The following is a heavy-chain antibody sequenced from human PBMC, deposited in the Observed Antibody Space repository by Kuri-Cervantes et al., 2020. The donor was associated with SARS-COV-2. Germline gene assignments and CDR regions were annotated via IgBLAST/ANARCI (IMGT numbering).Heavy chain of an antibody. D-gene: IGHD2-21*01. CDR2: IYSGGSST. J-gene: IGHJ4*02. Sequence: GKSLKISCAASGFTFSSYAMSWVRQATGKGLEWVSVIYSGGSSTYYADSVKGRFTISRDNSKNTLYLQMNSLRAEDTAVYYCAKDGDPDYWGQGTLVTVYS. CDR1: GFTFSSYA. V-gene: IGHV3-23*03. CDR3: AKDGDPDY.